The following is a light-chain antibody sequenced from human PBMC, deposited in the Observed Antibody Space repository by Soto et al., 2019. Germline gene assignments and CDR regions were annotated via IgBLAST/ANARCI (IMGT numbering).Light chain of an antibody. CDR2: KES. Sequence: DIQMTQSPSTLSASVGDRVTITCRASQSISSWLAWYQQKPGKAPKLLIYKESSLESGVPSRFSGSGSGTEFTLTISSLQPDDFATYYAAHYNSDWTFGQGTKVEIK. CDR1: QSISSW. CDR3: AHYNSDWT. V-gene: IGKV1-5*03. J-gene: IGKJ1*01.